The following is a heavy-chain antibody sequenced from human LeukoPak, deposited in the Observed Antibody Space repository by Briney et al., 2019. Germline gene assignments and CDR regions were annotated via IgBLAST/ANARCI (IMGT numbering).Heavy chain of an antibody. CDR3: AIVHPPSNSYGSGSPFDY. CDR1: GFTFSSYA. J-gene: IGHJ4*02. CDR2: ISGSGGST. Sequence: PGGSLRLSCAASGFTFSSYAMSWVRQAPGKGLEWVSAISGSGGSTYYADSVKGRFTISRDNSKNTLYLQMNSLRAEDTAVYYCAIVHPPSNSYGSGSPFDYWGQGTLVTVSS. D-gene: IGHD3-10*01. V-gene: IGHV3-23*01.